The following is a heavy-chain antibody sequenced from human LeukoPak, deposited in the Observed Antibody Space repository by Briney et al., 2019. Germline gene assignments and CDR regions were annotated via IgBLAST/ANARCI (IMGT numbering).Heavy chain of an antibody. CDR1: GGSISSYY. Sequence: KPSETLSLTCTVSGGSISSYYWSWIRQPPGKGLEWIGYIYYSGSTNYNPSLKSRVTISVDTSKNQFSLKLSSVTAADTAVYYCAGSRSYFDYWGQGTLVTVSS. J-gene: IGHJ4*02. V-gene: IGHV4-59*01. CDR2: IYYSGST. CDR3: AGSRSYFDY.